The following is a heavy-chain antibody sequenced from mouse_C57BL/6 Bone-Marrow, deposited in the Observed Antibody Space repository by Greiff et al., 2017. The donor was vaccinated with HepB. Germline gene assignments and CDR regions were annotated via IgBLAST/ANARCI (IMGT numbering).Heavy chain of an antibody. CDR2: ISNGGGST. CDR1: GFTFSDYY. CDR3: ARTSTVVERVWYFDV. Sequence: EVKLQESGGGLVQPGGSLKLSCAASGFTFSDYYMYWVRQTPEKRLEWVAYISNGGGSTYYPDTVKGRFTISRDNAKNTLYLQMIRLKSEDTAMYYCARTSTVVERVWYFDVWGTGTTVTVSS. D-gene: IGHD1-1*01. J-gene: IGHJ1*03. V-gene: IGHV5-12*01.